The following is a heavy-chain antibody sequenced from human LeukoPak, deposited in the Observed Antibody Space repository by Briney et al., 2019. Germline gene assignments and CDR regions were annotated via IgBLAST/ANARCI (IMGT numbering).Heavy chain of an antibody. J-gene: IGHJ4*02. D-gene: IGHD3-22*01. Sequence: SETLSLTCTVSGGSISSGDYYWSWIRQPPGKGLEWIGYIYYSGSTYYNPSLKSRVTISVDTSKNQFSLKLSSVTAADTAVYYCARTYYYVSSGYYPYYFDYWGQGTLVTVSS. CDR2: IYYSGST. CDR1: GGSISSGDYY. CDR3: ARTYYYVSSGYYPYYFDY. V-gene: IGHV4-30-4*01.